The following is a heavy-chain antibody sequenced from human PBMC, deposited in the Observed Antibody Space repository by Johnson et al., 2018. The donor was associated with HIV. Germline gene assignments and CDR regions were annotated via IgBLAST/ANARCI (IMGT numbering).Heavy chain of an antibody. CDR3: AKDPKGKRLTADAFDI. V-gene: IGHV3-43*01. CDR1: GFTFDDYT. D-gene: IGHD2-21*02. Sequence: VQLVESGGGLVQPGRSLRLSCAASGFTFDDYTMHWVRQAPGKGLEWVSLISWDGGSTYYADSVKGRFIISRDNSKNSLYLQMNSLRTEDTALYYCAKDPKGKRLTADAFDIWGQGTMVTVSS. CDR2: ISWDGGST. J-gene: IGHJ3*02.